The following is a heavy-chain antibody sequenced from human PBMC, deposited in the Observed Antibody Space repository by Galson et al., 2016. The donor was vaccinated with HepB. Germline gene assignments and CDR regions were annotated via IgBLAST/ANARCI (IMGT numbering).Heavy chain of an antibody. CDR1: GDSVSSNSAT. D-gene: IGHD3-10*01. Sequence: AISGDSVSSNSATWNWIRQSPSRGLEWLGRTYYRSKRYNDYAVSVKSRITINPDTSKNQFSLQLSSVTAADTAVYYCARDRSSGSGNFGYWGQGTLVTVSS. CDR3: ARDRSSGSGNFGY. V-gene: IGHV6-1*01. J-gene: IGHJ4*02. CDR2: TYYRSKRYN.